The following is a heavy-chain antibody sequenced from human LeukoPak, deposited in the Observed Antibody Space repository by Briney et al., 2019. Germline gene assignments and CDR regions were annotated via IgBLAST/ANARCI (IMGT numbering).Heavy chain of an antibody. V-gene: IGHV3-13*01. CDR1: GFTFSSYD. CDR3: TRGGRDGFDI. Sequence: GGSLRLSCAASGFTFSSYDMHWVRQATGKGLEWVSGLGTAGDRYYSGSVKGRSTISRENAKSSLYLQMNSLTVGDTALYYCTRGGRDGFDIWGQGTVVTVSS. CDR2: LGTAGDR. J-gene: IGHJ3*02. D-gene: IGHD2-15*01.